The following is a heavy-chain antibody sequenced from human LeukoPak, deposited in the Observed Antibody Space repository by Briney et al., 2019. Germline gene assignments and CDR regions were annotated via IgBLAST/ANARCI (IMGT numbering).Heavy chain of an antibody. CDR2: INSDGCST. CDR3: ARGGSYSPAQIYGMDV. Sequence: GGSLRLSCAASGFTFSSYWMHWVRQAPGKGLVWVSRINSDGCSTSYADSVKGRFTISRDNAKNTLYLQMNSLRAEDTAVYYCARGGSYSPAQIYGMDVWGKGTTVTVSS. J-gene: IGHJ6*04. V-gene: IGHV3-74*01. D-gene: IGHD2-15*01. CDR1: GFTFSSYW.